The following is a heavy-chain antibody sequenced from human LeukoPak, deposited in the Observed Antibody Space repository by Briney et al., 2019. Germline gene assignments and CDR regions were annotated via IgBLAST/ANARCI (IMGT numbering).Heavy chain of an antibody. Sequence: GESLKISCKGSGYTFTSYGISWVRQAPGQGLEWMGWISAYNGNTNYAQKLQGRVTMTTDTSTSTAYMELRSLRSDDTAVYYCARSPNNWFDPWGQGTLVTVSS. J-gene: IGHJ5*02. CDR1: GYTFTSYG. CDR3: ARSPNNWFDP. V-gene: IGHV1-18*01. CDR2: ISAYNGNT.